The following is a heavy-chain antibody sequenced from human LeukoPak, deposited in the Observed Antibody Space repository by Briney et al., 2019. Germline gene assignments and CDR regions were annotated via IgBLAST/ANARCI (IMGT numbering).Heavy chain of an antibody. J-gene: IGHJ3*02. D-gene: IGHD3-22*01. V-gene: IGHV4-30-4*03. CDR3: LGYSDAFDI. Sequence: SETLSLTCTVSGGAISSGDYYWSWIRQPPGKGLEWIGYIYYSGSTYYNPSLKSRVTISVDTSKNQFSLKLSSVTAADTAVYYCLGYSDAFDIWGQGTMVTVSS. CDR2: IYYSGST. CDR1: GGAISSGDYY.